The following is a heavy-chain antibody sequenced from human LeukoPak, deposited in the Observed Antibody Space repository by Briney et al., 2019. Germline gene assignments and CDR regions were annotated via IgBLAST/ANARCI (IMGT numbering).Heavy chain of an antibody. J-gene: IGHJ4*02. CDR2: ISGSGGST. CDR1: GFTFSSYA. D-gene: IGHD6-6*01. Sequence: GGSLRLSCAASGFTFSSYAMSWVRQAAGKGLEWVSAISGSGGSTYYADSVKGRFTTSRDNSKNTLYLQMNNLRAEDTAVYYCANRAAARPGGYYFDYWGQGTLVTVSS. V-gene: IGHV3-23*01. CDR3: ANRAAARPGGYYFDY.